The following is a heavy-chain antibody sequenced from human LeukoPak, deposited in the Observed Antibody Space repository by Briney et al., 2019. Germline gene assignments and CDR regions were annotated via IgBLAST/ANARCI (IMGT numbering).Heavy chain of an antibody. Sequence: GGSLRLSCAASGFTFRSYAMSWVRQGPGKGLEWVSAISGSGGDTFYADSVKGRFTISRDNSKNTLYLQMNSLRAEDTAVYYCAKVMVKGQLAQPFDYWGQGTLVTVSS. J-gene: IGHJ4*02. CDR1: GFTFRSYA. CDR3: AKVMVKGQLAQPFDY. CDR2: ISGSGGDT. V-gene: IGHV3-23*01. D-gene: IGHD6-13*01.